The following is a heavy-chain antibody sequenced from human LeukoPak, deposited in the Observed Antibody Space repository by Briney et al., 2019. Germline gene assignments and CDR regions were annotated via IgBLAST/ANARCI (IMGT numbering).Heavy chain of an antibody. CDR1: GYTLTELS. Sequence: GASVKVSCKVSGYTLTELSMHWVRQAPGKGLEWMGGFDPEDGETIYAQKFQGRVTMTEDTSTDTAYMELTRLRSDDTAVYYCARSGGRYDFWSGYYEGMDYWGQGTLVTVSS. CDR3: ARSGGRYDFWSGYYEGMDY. D-gene: IGHD3-3*01. CDR2: FDPEDGET. J-gene: IGHJ4*02. V-gene: IGHV1-24*01.